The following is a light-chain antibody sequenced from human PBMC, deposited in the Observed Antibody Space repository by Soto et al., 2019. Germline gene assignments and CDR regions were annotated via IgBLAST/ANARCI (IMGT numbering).Light chain of an antibody. CDR1: QSISSY. Sequence: DIQMTQSPSSLSASVGDRVTITCRASQSISSYFNWYQQKPGKAPKLLIYAASSLQSGVPSRFSGSGSGTDFTLSISSLQPEDFATYYCQRSYSTPRTFGQGTKVEIK. CDR2: AAS. V-gene: IGKV1-39*01. CDR3: QRSYSTPRT. J-gene: IGKJ1*01.